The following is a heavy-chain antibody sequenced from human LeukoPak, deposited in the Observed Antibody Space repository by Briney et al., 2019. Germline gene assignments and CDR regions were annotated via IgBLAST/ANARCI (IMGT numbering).Heavy chain of an antibody. J-gene: IGHJ6*03. CDR1: GFTFSSYA. CDR2: ISGSGGST. CDR3: AKDPSLARSYYYYYYMDV. Sequence: GPLRLSCAASGFTFSSYAMSWVRQAPGKGLEWVSAISGSGGSTYYADSVKGRFTISRDNSKNTLYLQMNSLRAEDTAVYYCAKDPSLARSYYYYYYMDVWGKGTTVTVSS. V-gene: IGHV3-23*01.